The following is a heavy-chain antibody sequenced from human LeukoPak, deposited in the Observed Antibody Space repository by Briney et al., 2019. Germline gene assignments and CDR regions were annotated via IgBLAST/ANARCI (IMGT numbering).Heavy chain of an antibody. CDR1: GFTFSSYS. CDR2: ISSSSSTI. CDR3: ARGAVVVAASPFDY. D-gene: IGHD2-15*01. J-gene: IGHJ4*02. V-gene: IGHV3-48*01. Sequence: GGSLRLSCAASGFTFSSYSMSWVRQAPGKGLEWVSYISSSSSTIYYADSVKGRFTISRDNSKNTLYLQMNSLRAEDTAVYYCARGAVVVAASPFDYWGQGTLVTVSS.